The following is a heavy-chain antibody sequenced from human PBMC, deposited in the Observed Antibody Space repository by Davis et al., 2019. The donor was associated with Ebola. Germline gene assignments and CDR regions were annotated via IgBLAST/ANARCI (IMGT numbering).Heavy chain of an antibody. V-gene: IGHV5-51*01. Sequence: GESLKISCKGSGYSFTTYWIGCVRQRPVQGLEWMRIIHPSDSDTRYSPSFQGQVTISVDKSISTAYLQWSSLKASDTAMYYCATSRLNWYFDLWGRGTLVTVSS. CDR2: IHPSDSDT. D-gene: IGHD3-16*01. J-gene: IGHJ2*01. CDR3: ATSRLNWYFDL. CDR1: GYSFTTYW.